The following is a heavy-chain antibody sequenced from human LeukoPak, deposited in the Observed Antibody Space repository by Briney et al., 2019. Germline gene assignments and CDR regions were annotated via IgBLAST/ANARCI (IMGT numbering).Heavy chain of an antibody. Sequence: ETLSLTCGVSGGSISNTNWWTWVRQAPGKGLEWVSSITGSGDTTYYADSVKGRFTISRDNSKNTLYLQMNSLRAEDTAVYHCARDGGSYLQPTDYWGQGTLVTVSS. CDR2: ITGSGDTT. CDR3: ARDGGSYLQPTDY. CDR1: GGSISNTNW. D-gene: IGHD1-26*01. J-gene: IGHJ4*02. V-gene: IGHV3-23*01.